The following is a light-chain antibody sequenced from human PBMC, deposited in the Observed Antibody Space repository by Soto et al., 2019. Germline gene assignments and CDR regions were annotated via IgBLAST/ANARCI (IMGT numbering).Light chain of an antibody. J-gene: IGLJ3*02. CDR1: SGSIASYY. Sequence: NFMLTQPHSVSESPGKTVVISCTRSSGSIASYYVQWYRQRPGSAPTTVIYENDQRPSGVPDRFSGSIDSSSNSASLTISGLTTDDEADYYCQSYANSKWVFGGGIKLTVL. CDR2: END. CDR3: QSYANSKWV. V-gene: IGLV6-57*04.